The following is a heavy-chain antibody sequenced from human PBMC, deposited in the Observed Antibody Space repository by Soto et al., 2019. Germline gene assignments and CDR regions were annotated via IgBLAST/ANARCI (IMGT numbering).Heavy chain of an antibody. CDR2: IYWNDDK. V-gene: IGHV2-5*01. J-gene: IGHJ4*02. D-gene: IGHD6-19*01. Sequence: SGPTLVNPTQTLTLTCTFSGFSLSTSGVGVGWIRQPPGKALEWLALIYWNDDKRYSPSLKSRLTITTATSKNQVVLTMTNIDPVDTATYYWAHRSVACGPGHVPAVDYWGQGTLVTVSS. CDR3: AHRSVACGPGHVPAVDY. CDR1: GFSLSTSGVG.